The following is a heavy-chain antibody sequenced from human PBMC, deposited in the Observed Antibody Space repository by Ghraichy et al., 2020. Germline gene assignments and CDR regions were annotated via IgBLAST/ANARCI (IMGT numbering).Heavy chain of an antibody. J-gene: IGHJ4*02. V-gene: IGHV2-70*11. CDR2: IDGDGDK. D-gene: IGHD4-11*01. CDR3: ARIGDYSNNYHFDY. Sequence: SGPTLVKPTQTLTLTCTFSGFSLTSTDMCVTWIRQPPGKALEWLARIDGDGDKYYNTSMKTRLTISTDASKNQVVLRMTSMNPADTATYYCARIGDYSNNYHFDYWGQGMLVTVSS. CDR1: GFSLTSTDMC.